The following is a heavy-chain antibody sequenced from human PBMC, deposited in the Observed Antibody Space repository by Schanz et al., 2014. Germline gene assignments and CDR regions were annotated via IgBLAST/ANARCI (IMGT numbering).Heavy chain of an antibody. CDR3: TKEDATALWYFEH. V-gene: IGHV3-23*04. CDR1: GFTFGSYA. D-gene: IGHD6-13*01. CDR2: IRTSASDT. Sequence: EVQLVESGGGLVQPGGSLRLSCVGSGFTFGSYAMNWVRQAPGKGLEWVSTIRTSASDTFYADSVKGRFTISRDNSKNLVVLQMNSLRVDDTAVYYCTKEDATALWYFEHWGQGTLVTVSS. J-gene: IGHJ4*02.